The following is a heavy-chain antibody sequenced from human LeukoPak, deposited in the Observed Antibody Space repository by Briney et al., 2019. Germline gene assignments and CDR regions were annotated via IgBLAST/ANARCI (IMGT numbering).Heavy chain of an antibody. J-gene: IGHJ6*03. CDR1: GGTFTRYA. V-gene: IGHV1-69*05. CDR3: ASSHYYYYMDV. CDR2: IIPIFGTA. Sequence: ASVKVSCKASGGTFTRYAISWVRQAPGQGLEGRGGIIPIFGTANYAQKFQGRVTITTDESTSTAYMELSSLRSEDTAVYYCASSHYYYYMDVWGKGTTVTVSS.